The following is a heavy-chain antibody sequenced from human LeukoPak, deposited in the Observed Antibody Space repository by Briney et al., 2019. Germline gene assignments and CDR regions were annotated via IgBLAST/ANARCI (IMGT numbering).Heavy chain of an antibody. Sequence: SVKVSCKASGGTFISYAISWVRQAPGQGLEWMGGIIPIFGTANYAQKFQGRVTITTDESTSTAYMELSSLRSEDTAVYYCASCDGDYVLDYWGQGTLVTVSS. V-gene: IGHV1-69*05. CDR2: IIPIFGTA. J-gene: IGHJ4*02. CDR1: GGTFISYA. D-gene: IGHD4-17*01. CDR3: ASCDGDYVLDY.